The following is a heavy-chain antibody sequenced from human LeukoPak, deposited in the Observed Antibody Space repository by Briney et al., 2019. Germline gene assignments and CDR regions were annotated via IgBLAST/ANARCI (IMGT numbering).Heavy chain of an antibody. CDR2: IKSKTDSGTT. J-gene: IGHJ4*02. CDR1: GFTVSSNY. V-gene: IGHV3-15*01. D-gene: IGHD1-1*01. Sequence: GGSLRLSCAASGFTVSSNYMSWVRQAPGKGLEWVGRIKSKTDSGTTDYAAPVKGRFSISRDDSKTTLYLQMNSLKTEDTAIYYCTTSLRVEPHWGQGTLVTVSS. CDR3: TTSLRVEPH.